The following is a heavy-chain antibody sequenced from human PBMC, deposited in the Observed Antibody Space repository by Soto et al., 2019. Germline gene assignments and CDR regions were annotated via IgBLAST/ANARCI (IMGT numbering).Heavy chain of an antibody. CDR1: GFTFTSSA. Sequence: SVKVSCKASGFTFTSSAVQWARQARGQRLEWIGWIVVGSGNTNYAQKFQERVTITRDMSTSTAYMELSSLRSEDTAVYYCAADTLTMIVVVPDAFDIWGQGTMVTVSS. V-gene: IGHV1-58*01. J-gene: IGHJ3*02. CDR3: AADTLTMIVVVPDAFDI. CDR2: IVVGSGNT. D-gene: IGHD3-22*01.